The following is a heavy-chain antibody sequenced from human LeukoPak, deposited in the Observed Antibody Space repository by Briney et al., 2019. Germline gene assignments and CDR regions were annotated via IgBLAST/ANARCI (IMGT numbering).Heavy chain of an antibody. V-gene: IGHV6-1*01. J-gene: IGHJ5*02. CDR3: ARGPLLRYFGLGDWFDP. CDR1: GDSVSSNSAA. Sequence: SQTLSLTCAISGDSVSSNSAAWNWIRQSPSRGIEWLGRTYYRSKWYNDYAVSVKSRITINPDTSKNQFSLQLNSVTPEDTAVYYCARGPLLRYFGLGDWFDPWGQGTLVTVSS. CDR2: TYYRSKWYN. D-gene: IGHD3-9*01.